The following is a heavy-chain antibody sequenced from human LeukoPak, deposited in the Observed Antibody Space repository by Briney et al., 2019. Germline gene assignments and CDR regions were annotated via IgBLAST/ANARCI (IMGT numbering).Heavy chain of an antibody. Sequence: GGSLRLSCAASGFTFSSYGMHWVRQAPGKGLEWVAVISYDGSNKYYADSVKGRFTISRDNSKNTLYLQMNSLRAEDTAVYYCARDRSGYDYLVDYWGQGTLVTVSS. CDR1: GFTFSSYG. D-gene: IGHD5-12*01. CDR2: ISYDGSNK. V-gene: IGHV3-30*03. CDR3: ARDRSGYDYLVDY. J-gene: IGHJ4*02.